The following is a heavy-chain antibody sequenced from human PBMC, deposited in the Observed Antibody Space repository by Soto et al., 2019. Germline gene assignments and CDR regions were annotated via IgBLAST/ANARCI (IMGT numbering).Heavy chain of an antibody. CDR1: GSIFENFG. V-gene: IGHV3-23*01. CDR2: ISGSGFKK. Sequence: PGGSLRLSCAASGSIFENFGMSWVRQAPGKGLEWISSISGSGFKKYYADSVKGRFTISRDNSKSTLYLQMSSLRTEDTAIYYCVKGTWAVPSASDAFDIWGQGTVVTVSS. CDR3: VKGTWAVPSASDAFDI. J-gene: IGHJ3*02. D-gene: IGHD2-2*01.